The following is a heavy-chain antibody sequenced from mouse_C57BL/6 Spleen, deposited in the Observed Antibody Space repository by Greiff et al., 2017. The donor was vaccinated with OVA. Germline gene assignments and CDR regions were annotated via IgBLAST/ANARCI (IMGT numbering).Heavy chain of an antibody. CDR2: IYPRSGNT. CDR3: ARSRDDLFAY. D-gene: IGHD2-12*01. V-gene: IGHV1-81*01. CDR1: GYTFTSYG. J-gene: IGHJ3*01. Sequence: QVQLKESGAELARPGASVKLSCKASGYTFTSYGISWVKQRTGQGLEWIGEIYPRSGNTYYNEKFKGKATLTADKSSSTAYMELRSLTSEDSAVYFCARSRDDLFAYWGQGTLVTVSA.